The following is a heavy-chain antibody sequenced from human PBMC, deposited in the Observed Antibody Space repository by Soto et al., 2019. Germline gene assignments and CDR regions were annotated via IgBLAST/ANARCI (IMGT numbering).Heavy chain of an antibody. J-gene: IGHJ4*02. V-gene: IGHV3-13*01. D-gene: IGHD5-18*01. CDR2: IGTAGDT. CDR1: GFTFSSYD. Sequence: EVQLVESGGGLVQPGGSLRLSCAASGFTFSSYDMHWVRQATGKGLEWVSAIGTAGDTYYPGSVKGRFTISRENAKNSLYLRMNSLRAGDTAVYYCARGGSGYSYGYDYWGQGTLVTVSS. CDR3: ARGGSGYSYGYDY.